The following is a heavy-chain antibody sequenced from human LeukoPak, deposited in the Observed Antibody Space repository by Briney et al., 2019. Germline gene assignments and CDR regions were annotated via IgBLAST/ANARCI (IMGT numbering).Heavy chain of an antibody. CDR1: GGSISSGDYY. CDR3: ARDWTYYDFWSGYFSGNKGNWFDH. J-gene: IGHJ5*02. Sequence: SETLSLTCTVSGGSISSGDYYWSWIRQPPGKGLEWIGYIYYSGSTYYNPSLKSRVTISVDTSKNQFSLKLSSVTAADTAVYYCARDWTYYDFWSGYFSGNKGNWFDHWGQGTLVTVSS. CDR2: IYYSGST. D-gene: IGHD3-3*01. V-gene: IGHV4-30-4*01.